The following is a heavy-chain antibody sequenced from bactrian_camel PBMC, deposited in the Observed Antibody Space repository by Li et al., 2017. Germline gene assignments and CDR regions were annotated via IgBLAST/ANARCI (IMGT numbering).Heavy chain of an antibody. CDR1: GYTNIIC. D-gene: IGHD3*01. Sequence: HVQLVESGGGSVQTGGSLRLSCSSSGYTNIICMGWFSLVPGKQREGVAGIGQHGDTSYADSVKGRFTISRDNTRNTLYLQMNSLKPEDTAMYYCVVDYEFCLAYSMPKATYWGQGTQVTVS. CDR3: VVDYEFCLAYSMPKATY. J-gene: IGHJ4*01. CDR2: IGQHGDT. V-gene: IGHV3S53*01.